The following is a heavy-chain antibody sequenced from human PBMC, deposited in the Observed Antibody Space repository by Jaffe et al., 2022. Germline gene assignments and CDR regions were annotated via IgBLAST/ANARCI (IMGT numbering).Heavy chain of an antibody. D-gene: IGHD2-21*01. J-gene: IGHJ4*02. Sequence: QVQLVQSGAEVKKPGASVKVSCKASGYTFTSYAMHWVRQAPGQRLEWMGWINAGNGNTKYSQKFQGRVTITRDTSASTAYMELSSLRSEDTAVYYCARAVLRCKGGDCFSAGGYWGQGTLVTVSS. CDR3: ARAVLRCKGGDCFSAGGY. CDR2: INAGNGNT. CDR1: GYTFTSYA. V-gene: IGHV1-3*01.